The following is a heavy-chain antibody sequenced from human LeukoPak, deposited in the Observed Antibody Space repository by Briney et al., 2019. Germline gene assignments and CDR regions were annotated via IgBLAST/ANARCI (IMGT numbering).Heavy chain of an antibody. J-gene: IGHJ4*02. CDR1: GGSISSYY. Sequence: SETVSLTCTVSGGSISSYYWSWIRQPPGKGLEWIGYIYYSGSTYYNPSLKSRVTISVDTSKNQFSLKLSSVTAADTAVYYCARDSGGYDTLDYWGQGTLVTVSS. D-gene: IGHD5-12*01. CDR3: ARDSGGYDTLDY. CDR2: IYYSGST. V-gene: IGHV4-59*01.